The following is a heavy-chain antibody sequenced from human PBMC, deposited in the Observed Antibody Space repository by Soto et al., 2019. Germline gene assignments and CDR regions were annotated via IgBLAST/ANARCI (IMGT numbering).Heavy chain of an antibody. J-gene: IGHJ5*02. CDR3: AKDREIWFGELEWNWFDP. CDR2: ISGSGGST. CDR1: GFTFSIYA. D-gene: IGHD3-10*01. V-gene: IGHV3-23*01. Sequence: PGGSLRLSCAASGFTFSIYAMGGVLQATGKGLEWVSAISGSGGSTYYADSVKGRFTISRDNSKNTLYLQMNSLRAEDTAVYYCAKDREIWFGELEWNWFDPWGQGTLVTVSS.